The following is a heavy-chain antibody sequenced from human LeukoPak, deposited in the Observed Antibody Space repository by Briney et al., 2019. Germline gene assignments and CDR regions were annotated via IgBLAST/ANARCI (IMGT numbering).Heavy chain of an antibody. J-gene: IGHJ4*02. D-gene: IGHD3-22*01. CDR1: GGTFSSYA. Sequence: SVKVSCKASGGTFSSYAISWVRQAPGQGLEWMGRIIPIFGTANYAQKFQGRVTITTDESTSTAYMEMSSLRSEDTAVYYCASSLTYYYDSSGYSYWGQGTLVTVSS. V-gene: IGHV1-69*05. CDR3: ASSLTYYYDSSGYSY. CDR2: IIPIFGTA.